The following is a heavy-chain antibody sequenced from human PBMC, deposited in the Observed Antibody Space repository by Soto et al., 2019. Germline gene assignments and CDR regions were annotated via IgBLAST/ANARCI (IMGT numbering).Heavy chain of an antibody. CDR2: ISYDGSNK. J-gene: IGHJ4*02. CDR3: ERDHSSSDSALIFDY. Sequence: GGSLRLXCAASGFTFSSYAMHWVRQAPGKGLEWVAVISYDGSNKYYADSVKGRFTISRDNSKNTLYLQMNSLRAEDTAVYYCERDHSSSDSALIFDYWGQGTLVTV. D-gene: IGHD6-13*01. V-gene: IGHV3-30-3*01. CDR1: GFTFSSYA.